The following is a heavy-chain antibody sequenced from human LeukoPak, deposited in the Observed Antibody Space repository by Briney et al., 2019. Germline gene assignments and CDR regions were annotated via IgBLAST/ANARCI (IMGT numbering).Heavy chain of an antibody. Sequence: GRSLRLSCGASGFIFSHYGMHWVRQAPGKGLEWVAYLEKDGDDIMYGDSVKGRFTISRDNSKNNVYLQMNSLRSEDTAVYYCAKDSGTLHGGLDFWGQGTLVSVSS. CDR3: AKDSGTLHGGLDF. D-gene: IGHD3-10*01. CDR1: GFIFSHYG. CDR2: LEKDGDDI. J-gene: IGHJ4*02. V-gene: IGHV3-30*02.